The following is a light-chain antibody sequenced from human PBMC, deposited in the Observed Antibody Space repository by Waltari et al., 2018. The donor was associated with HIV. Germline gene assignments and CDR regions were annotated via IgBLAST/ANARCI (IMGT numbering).Light chain of an antibody. CDR3: GTWDSSLSAVI. CDR2: DNK. CDR1: TSTIGNIS. Sequence: QSVLTQPPSVSAAPGQRVTISCSGSTSTIGNISVSWSQQLPGTAPKLLIYDNKNRPSAIPDRFSGSKSGTSATLGITGLQTGDEADYYCGTWDSSLSAVIFGGGTKLTVL. V-gene: IGLV1-51*01. J-gene: IGLJ2*01.